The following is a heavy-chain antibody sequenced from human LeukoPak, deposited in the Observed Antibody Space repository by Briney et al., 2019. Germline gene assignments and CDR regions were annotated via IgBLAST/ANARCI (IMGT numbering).Heavy chain of an antibody. V-gene: IGHV3-30-3*01. J-gene: IGHJ6*02. Sequence: PGGSLRLSCAASGFTFSSYAMHWVRQAPGKGLEWVAVISYDGSNKYYADSVKGRFTISRDNSKNTLYLQMNSLRAEDTAVYYCARHDDIAIFRNGLDVWGLGTTVTVSS. CDR1: GFTFSSYA. CDR2: ISYDGSNK. CDR3: ARHDDIAIFRNGLDV. D-gene: IGHD6-13*01.